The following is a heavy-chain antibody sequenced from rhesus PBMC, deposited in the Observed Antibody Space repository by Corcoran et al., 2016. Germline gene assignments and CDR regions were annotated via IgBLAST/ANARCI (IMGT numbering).Heavy chain of an antibody. CDR3: EREGTAVGPDFDY. CDR1: GYTFNDYY. J-gene: IGHJ4*01. V-gene: IGHV1-138*01. D-gene: IGHD6-25*01. Sequence: QVQLVQSGAEVKKPGSSVKVDCKSSGYTFNDYYIHWVRQTPGQGLEWKGEMHTTTGGTNYAQEFQGRVTMTRDTSTSTAYMELSSLSSEDTAVYYCEREGTAVGPDFDYWGQGVLVTVSS. CDR2: MHTTTGGT.